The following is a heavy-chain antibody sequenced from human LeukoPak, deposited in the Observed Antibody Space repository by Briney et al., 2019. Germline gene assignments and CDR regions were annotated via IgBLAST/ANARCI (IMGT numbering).Heavy chain of an antibody. D-gene: IGHD3-9*01. J-gene: IGHJ5*02. V-gene: IGHV1-8*01. CDR2: MNPNSGNT. CDR1: GYTLTELS. Sequence: GASGKVSCKVSGYTLTELSMHWVRQATGQGLEWMGWMNPNSGNTGYAQKFQGRVTMTRNTSISTAYMELSSLRSEDTAVYYCARLGYYAILTGYLTENWFDPWGQGTLVTVSS. CDR3: ARLGYYAILTGYLTENWFDP.